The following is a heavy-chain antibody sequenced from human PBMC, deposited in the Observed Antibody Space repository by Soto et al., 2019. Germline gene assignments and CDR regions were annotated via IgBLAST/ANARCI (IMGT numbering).Heavy chain of an antibody. D-gene: IGHD3-9*01. J-gene: IGHJ4*02. CDR1: GFTFSSYG. Sequence: GGSLRLSCAASGFTFSSYGMHWVRQAPGKGLEWVAVISYDGSNKYYADSVKGRFTISRDNSKSTLYLQMNGLRAEDTAVYYCAKESNILTGYHYFDYWGQGTLVTVSS. V-gene: IGHV3-30*18. CDR2: ISYDGSNK. CDR3: AKESNILTGYHYFDY.